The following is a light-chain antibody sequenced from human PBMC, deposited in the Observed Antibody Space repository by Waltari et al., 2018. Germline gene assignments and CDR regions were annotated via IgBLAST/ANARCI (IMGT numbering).Light chain of an antibody. Sequence: SYELTQPLSVSVARGQTARITCGGNNIGGKTVHWHQQRPGQTPLRVIYRDNNRPSGIPARFSGSNSGNTASLTVSGLQAEDEAEYYCASYASYNTLVFGGGTKLTVL. J-gene: IGLJ2*01. CDR1: NIGGKT. V-gene: IGLV3-9*01. CDR2: RDN. CDR3: ASYASYNTLV.